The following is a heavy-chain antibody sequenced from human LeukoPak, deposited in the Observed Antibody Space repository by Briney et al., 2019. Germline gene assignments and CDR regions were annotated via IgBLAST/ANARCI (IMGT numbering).Heavy chain of an antibody. CDR2: IWYDGSNT. D-gene: IGHD6-13*01. Sequence: GGSLRLSCAASGFTFNSYGMHWVRQAPGKGLEWVAVIWYDGSNTYYADSVKGRFTISRDDSKNTLYLQMNSLRAEDTAVYFCARDVRRAAAGIMNYWGQGTLVTVSS. CDR1: GFTFNSYG. J-gene: IGHJ4*02. V-gene: IGHV3-33*01. CDR3: ARDVRRAAAGIMNY.